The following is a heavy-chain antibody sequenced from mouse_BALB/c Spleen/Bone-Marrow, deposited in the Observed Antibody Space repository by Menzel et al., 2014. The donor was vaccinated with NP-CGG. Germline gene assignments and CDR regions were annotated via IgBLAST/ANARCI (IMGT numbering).Heavy chain of an antibody. J-gene: IGHJ4*01. CDR3: ARWEYYAMDY. V-gene: IGHV14-3*02. CDR2: IDPANGNT. Sequence: EVKLMESGAELVEPGASVKLSCTASGFNIKDTYMHWVKQRPEQGLEWIGRIDPANGNTKYDPKFQGKATITADTSSNTAYLQLSSLTSEDTAVYYCARWEYYAMDYWGQGTSVTVSS. D-gene: IGHD4-1*01. CDR1: GFNIKDTY.